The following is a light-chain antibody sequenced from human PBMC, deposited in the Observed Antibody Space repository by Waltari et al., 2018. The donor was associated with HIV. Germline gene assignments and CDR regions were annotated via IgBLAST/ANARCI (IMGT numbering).Light chain of an antibody. J-gene: IGLJ2*01. V-gene: IGLV2-14*01. CDR3: SSYTSSATGVL. CDR1: SSDIGGYNF. Sequence: QSALTQPASVSGSPGQSITISCTGTSSDIGGYNFVSWYQQHPGRAPRLMIYEVTRRPSGFSIRFAASRSGNTASLTISGLQAEDEADYYCSSYTSSATGVLFGGGTTLTVL. CDR2: EVT.